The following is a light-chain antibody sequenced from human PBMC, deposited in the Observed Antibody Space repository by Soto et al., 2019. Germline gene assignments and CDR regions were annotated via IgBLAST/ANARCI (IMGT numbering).Light chain of an antibody. Sequence: QSVLTQPPSVSGAPGQRVAISCAGTSSNIGAGYDVHWYQHLPGTAPKLMIYDVSNRPSGVSNRFSGSKSGNTASLTISGLQAEDEADYYCSSYTSSSTLGVFGTGTKLTVL. V-gene: IGLV1-40*01. CDR3: SSYTSSSTLGV. CDR1: SSNIGAGYD. CDR2: DVS. J-gene: IGLJ1*01.